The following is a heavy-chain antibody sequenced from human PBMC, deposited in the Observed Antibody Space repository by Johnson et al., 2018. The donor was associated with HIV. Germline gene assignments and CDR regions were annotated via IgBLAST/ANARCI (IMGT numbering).Heavy chain of an antibody. J-gene: IGHJ3*02. D-gene: IGHD6-6*01. Sequence: QVQLVESGGGLVQTGGSLRLSCVASGFTFSSYAMSWVRQAPGKGLEWVAVISYDGSEKYFADSVKGRFAISRDNAKNTLYLQMNSLRAEDTALYYCAKGGIATRFFDIWGQGTMVTVSS. CDR3: AKGGIATRFFDI. CDR2: ISYDGSEK. V-gene: IGHV3-30*09. CDR1: GFTFSSYA.